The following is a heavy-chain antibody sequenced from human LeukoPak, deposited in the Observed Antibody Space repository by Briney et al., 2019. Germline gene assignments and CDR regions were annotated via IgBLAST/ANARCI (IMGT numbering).Heavy chain of an antibody. CDR2: IYYTGNT. CDR1: GGSITSSSYY. Sequence: PSETLSLTCTVSGGSITSSSYYWGWIRQPPGKGLEWIGNIYYTGNTYYNPSLKSRVTISVDTSKNLFSLNLTSVTAADTAVYYCARALGIVAALDYYHMDVWGKGTTVTVSS. CDR3: ARALGIVAALDYYHMDV. J-gene: IGHJ6*03. V-gene: IGHV4-39*01. D-gene: IGHD5-12*01.